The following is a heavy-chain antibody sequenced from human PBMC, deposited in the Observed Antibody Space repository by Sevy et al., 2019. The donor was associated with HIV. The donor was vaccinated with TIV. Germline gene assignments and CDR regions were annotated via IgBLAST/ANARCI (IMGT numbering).Heavy chain of an antibody. CDR1: GFTFSSYG. Sequence: GGSLRLSCAASGFTFSSYGVNWVRRAPGKGLEWVAVISYDGNNKYYADSVKGRFTISRDNSKNTLYLQMNSLRADDTAVYYCARGLAALPGYYYGMDVWGLGTTVTVSS. CDR2: ISYDGNNK. J-gene: IGHJ6*02. V-gene: IGHV3-30-3*01. D-gene: IGHD6-6*01. CDR3: ARGLAALPGYYYGMDV.